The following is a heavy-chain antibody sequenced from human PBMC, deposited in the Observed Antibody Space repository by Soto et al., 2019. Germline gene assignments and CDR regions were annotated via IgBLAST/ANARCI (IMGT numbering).Heavy chain of an antibody. J-gene: IGHJ5*02. Sequence: HLVQSGPEVKRPGASITVSCKTSGDTFANFGLSWVRQAPGQGLEWMGWIATYNNNKNYAQKFQGRLTXXXXTXXXTAYMELESLGYDDTAVYYCARVVRGVVNWFDPWGQGTLVTVSS. CDR3: ARVVRGVVNWFDP. V-gene: IGHV1-18*01. CDR1: GDTFANFG. D-gene: IGHD3-10*01. CDR2: IATYNNNK.